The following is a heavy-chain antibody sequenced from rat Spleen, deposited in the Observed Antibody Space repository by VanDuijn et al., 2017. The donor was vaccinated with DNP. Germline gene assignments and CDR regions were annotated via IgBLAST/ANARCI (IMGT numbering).Heavy chain of an antibody. Sequence: QVQLKESGPGLVQPSQTLSLACTVSGFSLTTHHVHWVRQPSGKGLAWMGIIGTGGSTEYNSALKSRLSISRDTSKSQVLLKVNSLQTEDTAMYFCARDDSRSPFAYWGQGTLVTVSS. J-gene: IGHJ3*01. CDR3: ARDDSRSPFAY. D-gene: IGHD1-2*01. CDR2: IGTGGST. CDR1: GFSLTTHH. V-gene: IGHV2-43*01.